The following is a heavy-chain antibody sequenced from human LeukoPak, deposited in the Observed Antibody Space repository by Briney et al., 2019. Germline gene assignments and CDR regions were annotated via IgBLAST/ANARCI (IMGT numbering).Heavy chain of an antibody. Sequence: ASVKVSCKASGYTFTDYYMHWVRQAPGQGLEWMGWISPNSGGTNYAQKFQGRVTMTRDTSISTAYMELSRLRSDDTAVYCCARDYVGDNWFDPWGQGTLVTVSS. CDR3: ARDYVGDNWFDP. CDR2: ISPNSGGT. D-gene: IGHD3-16*01. J-gene: IGHJ5*02. V-gene: IGHV1-2*02. CDR1: GYTFTDYY.